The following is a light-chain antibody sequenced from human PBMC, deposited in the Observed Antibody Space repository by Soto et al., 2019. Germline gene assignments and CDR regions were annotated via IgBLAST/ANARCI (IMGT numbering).Light chain of an antibody. CDR1: QGIRNF. CDR3: QKYSSVPI. J-gene: IGKJ3*01. CDR2: AAS. V-gene: IGKV1-27*01. Sequence: DIQMTQSPASLSASVGERVTITCRASQGIRNFVAWYQQKAGKAPKLLIYAASTLKSGVPSRFSGSGSGTDFTLTINSLQPEYVATYSCQKYSSVPIFGPGTKVEIK.